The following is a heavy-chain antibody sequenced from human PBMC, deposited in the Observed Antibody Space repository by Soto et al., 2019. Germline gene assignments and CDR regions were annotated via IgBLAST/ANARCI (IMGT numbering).Heavy chain of an antibody. J-gene: IGHJ4*02. CDR2: IHYSGST. CDR1: GGYVNIGTYC. Sequence: PSETLCLTCTVAGGYVNIGTYCWSWIRQPPGKGLEWIGFIHYSGSTNYNPSLKSRVTMSVDTSKNQFSLELSSVTAADTAVYYCARGLISGSHYSGGWYYFDSWGQGTQVTVSS. V-gene: IGHV4-61*01. D-gene: IGHD1-26*01. CDR3: ARGLISGSHYSGGWYYFDS.